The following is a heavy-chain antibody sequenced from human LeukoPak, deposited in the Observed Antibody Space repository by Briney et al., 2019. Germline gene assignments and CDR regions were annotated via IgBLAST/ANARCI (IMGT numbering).Heavy chain of an antibody. CDR2: IYYSGCT. D-gene: IGHD3-9*01. V-gene: IGHV4-59*01. CDR3: ARDLGRYWFDP. J-gene: IGHJ5*02. Sequence: SETLSLTCTVSGGSISSYYWSWIRQPPGKGLEWIGYIYYSGCTNYNPSLKSRVTISVDTSKNQFSLKLSSVTAADTAVYYCARDLGRYWFDPWGQGTLVTVSS. CDR1: GGSISSYY.